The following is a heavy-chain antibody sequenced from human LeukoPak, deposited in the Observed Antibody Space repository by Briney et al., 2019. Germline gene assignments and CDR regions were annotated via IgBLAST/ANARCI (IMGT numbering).Heavy chain of an antibody. D-gene: IGHD6-19*01. CDR3: ARGGFIAVAGTPYYWFDP. CDR1: GYTFTGYY. J-gene: IGHJ5*02. Sequence: ASVKVSCKASGYTFTGYYIHWVRQAPGQGLEWMGWINPNSGGTNYAQKFQGRVTMTRDTSISTAYMELSRLRSDDTAVYYCARGGFIAVAGTPYYWFDPWGQGTLVTVSS. V-gene: IGHV1-2*02. CDR2: INPNSGGT.